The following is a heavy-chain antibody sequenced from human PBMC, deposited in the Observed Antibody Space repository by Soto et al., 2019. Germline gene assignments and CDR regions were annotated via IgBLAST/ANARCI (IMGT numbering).Heavy chain of an antibody. Sequence: GASVKVSCKASGYTFTSYAMHWVRQAPGQGLEWMGGIIPIFGTANYAQKFQGRVTITADESTSTAYTELSSLRSEDTAVYYCARDLHKIWGIAVAGNLVGEPSTFDYWGQGTLVTVSS. D-gene: IGHD6-19*01. J-gene: IGHJ4*02. CDR2: IIPIFGTA. CDR1: GYTFTSYA. CDR3: ARDLHKIWGIAVAGNLVGEPSTFDY. V-gene: IGHV1-69*13.